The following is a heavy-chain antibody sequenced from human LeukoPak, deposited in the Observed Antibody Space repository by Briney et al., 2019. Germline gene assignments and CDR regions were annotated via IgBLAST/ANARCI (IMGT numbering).Heavy chain of an antibody. J-gene: IGHJ4*02. CDR1: GASISSSSYY. D-gene: IGHD3-22*01. Sequence: KASETLSLTCTVSGASISSSSYYWAWIRQPPGKGLEWIGSASYSGNTYYNPSLKSRVTISVDTSKNQFSLKMSSVTAADTAVYYCARDQYYDVSTYYEIDYWGQGTLVTVSS. V-gene: IGHV4-39*07. CDR2: ASYSGNT. CDR3: ARDQYYDVSTYYEIDY.